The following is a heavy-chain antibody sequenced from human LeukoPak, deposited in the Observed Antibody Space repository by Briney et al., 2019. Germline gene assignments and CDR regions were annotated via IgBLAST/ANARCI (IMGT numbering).Heavy chain of an antibody. D-gene: IGHD1-26*01. V-gene: IGHV3-15*01. CDR2: IKSKTDGGTT. J-gene: IGHJ4*02. CDR1: GFTFSNAW. CDR3: TAGIVGATTAY. Sequence: GGSLRLSCAASGFTFSNAWMSWVRQAPGKGLEWVGRIKSKTDGGTTDYAAPVKGRFTISRDDSKNTLYLQMNSLKTEDTAAYYCTAGIVGATTAYWGQGTLVTVSS.